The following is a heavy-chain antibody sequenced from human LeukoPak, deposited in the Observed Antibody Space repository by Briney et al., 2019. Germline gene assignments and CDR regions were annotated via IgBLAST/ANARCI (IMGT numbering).Heavy chain of an antibody. V-gene: IGHV3-33*05. D-gene: IGHD3-22*01. CDR1: GFSLSSYG. Sequence: GRSPRLSCAASGFSLSSYGMNWVRQAPGKGLEWVGGIKFDGIQEFYADSVKGRFTVSKDTSKNTLHLQMDSLRAEDTAVYYCASGSLGHYYDSSGYEYWGQGTLVTVSS. CDR2: IKFDGIQE. CDR3: ASGSLGHYYDSSGYEY. J-gene: IGHJ4*02.